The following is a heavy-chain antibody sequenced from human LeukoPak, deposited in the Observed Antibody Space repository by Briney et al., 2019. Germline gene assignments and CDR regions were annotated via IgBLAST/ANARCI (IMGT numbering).Heavy chain of an antibody. J-gene: IGHJ3*02. CDR2: IYYSGST. CDR3: AGCGDGAFDI. CDR1: GGSISSSSYY. D-gene: IGHD2-21*02. Sequence: PSETLSLTCTVSGGSISSSSYYWGWIRQPPGKGLEWIGSIYYSGSTYYNPSLKSRVTISVDTSKNQFSLKLSSVTAADTAVYYCAGCGDGAFDIWGQGTMVTVSS. V-gene: IGHV4-39*07.